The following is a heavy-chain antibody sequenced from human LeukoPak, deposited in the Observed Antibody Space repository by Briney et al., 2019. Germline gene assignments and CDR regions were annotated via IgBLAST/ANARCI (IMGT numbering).Heavy chain of an antibody. V-gene: IGHV3-7*01. CDR3: ARGGLEWLLLDAFDI. D-gene: IGHD3-3*01. CDR2: IKQDGSEK. Sequence: GGSLRLSCAASGFTFSSYWMSWVRQAPGKGLEWVANIKQDGSEKYYVDSVKGRFTISRDNAKNSLYLQMNSLRAEDTAVYYCARGGLEWLLLDAFDIWGRGTMVTVSS. J-gene: IGHJ3*02. CDR1: GFTFSSYW.